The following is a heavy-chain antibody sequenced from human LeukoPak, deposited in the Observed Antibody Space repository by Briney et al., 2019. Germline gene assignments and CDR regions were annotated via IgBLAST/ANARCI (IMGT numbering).Heavy chain of an antibody. J-gene: IGHJ5*02. Sequence: VASVKVSCKASGYTFTTSDINWVRQAPGQGLQWMGWMNPNSGNAVYAQKFQGRVTMTRSTSINTAYMELSSLRSEDTAVYYCARDSNRLYYYDSSGYYHWGQGTLVTVSS. CDR2: MNPNSGNA. CDR3: ARDSNRLYYYDSSGYYH. V-gene: IGHV1-8*01. D-gene: IGHD3-22*01. CDR1: GYTFTTSD.